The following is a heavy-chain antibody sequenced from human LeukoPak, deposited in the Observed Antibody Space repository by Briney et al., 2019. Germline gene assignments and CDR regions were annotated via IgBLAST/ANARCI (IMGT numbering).Heavy chain of an antibody. Sequence: GGSLRLFCTASGFTFGDYAMSWVRQAPGKGLEWVGFIRSKAYGGTTEYAASVKGRFTISRDDSKSIAYLQMNSLKTEDTAVYYCTRDTDCSGGSCYSYYFDYWGQGTLVTVSS. CDR3: TRDTDCSGGSCYSYYFDY. V-gene: IGHV3-49*04. J-gene: IGHJ4*02. CDR1: GFTFGDYA. CDR2: IRSKAYGGTT. D-gene: IGHD2-15*01.